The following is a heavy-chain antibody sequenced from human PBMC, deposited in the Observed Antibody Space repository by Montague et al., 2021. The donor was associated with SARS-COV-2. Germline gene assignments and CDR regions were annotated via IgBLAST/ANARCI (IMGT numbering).Heavy chain of an antibody. J-gene: IGHJ6*02. Sequence: SLRLSCAASGFTFSSYSTNWVRQAPGKGLEWVSYISSSSSTIYYADSVKGRFTISRDSAKNSLYLQMNSLRDEDTAVYYCARDVRDYYGSGSYYRQRSHYYYYYGMDVWGQGTTVTVSS. CDR1: GFTFSSYS. D-gene: IGHD3-10*01. CDR3: ARDVRDYYGSGSYYRQRSHYYYYYGMDV. V-gene: IGHV3-48*02. CDR2: ISSSSSTI.